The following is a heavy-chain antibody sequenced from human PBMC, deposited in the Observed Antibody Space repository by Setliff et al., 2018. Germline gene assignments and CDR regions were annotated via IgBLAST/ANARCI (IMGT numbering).Heavy chain of an antibody. D-gene: IGHD2-8*01. CDR2: ISAYNGKN. J-gene: IGHJ4*02. CDR3: LRFVGYCNKIACHATSGDEV. V-gene: IGHV1-18*01. Sequence: ASVKVSCKASGYTLSNSILSWVRQAPGQGLEWVGWISAYNGKNYFAQKFQDTITLTTDTSTNTGYLELRVLRSDDTAVYYFLRFVGYCNKIACHATSGDEVWGLGTLVTVSS. CDR1: GYTLSNSI.